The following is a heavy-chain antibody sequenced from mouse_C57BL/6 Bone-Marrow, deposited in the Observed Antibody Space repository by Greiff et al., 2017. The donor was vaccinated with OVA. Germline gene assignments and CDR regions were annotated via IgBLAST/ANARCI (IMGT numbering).Heavy chain of an antibody. CDR3: TSPCYYGYWYFDV. Sequence: QVQLQQSGAELVRPGASVTLSCKASGYTFTDYEMHWVKQTPVHGLEWIGAIDPETGGTAYNQKFKGKAILTADKSSSTAYMELRSLTSEDSAVYYCTSPCYYGYWYFDVWGTGTTVTVSS. V-gene: IGHV1-15*01. CDR1: GYTFTDYE. J-gene: IGHJ1*03. D-gene: IGHD1-1*01. CDR2: IDPETGGT.